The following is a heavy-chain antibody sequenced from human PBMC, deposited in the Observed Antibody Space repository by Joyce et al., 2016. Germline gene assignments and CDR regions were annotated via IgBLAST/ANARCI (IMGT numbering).Heavy chain of an antibody. CDR2: IYPGDFDT. CDR3: ARNPIGTSPDF. D-gene: IGHD5-24*01. V-gene: IGHV5-51*01. J-gene: IGHJ4*02. CDR1: GYDFNTHW. Sequence: EVQLVPSGAEVKKPGESLKFSCKGSGYDFNTHWLGWVRQMPGKGLEWMGIIYPGDFDTRYSPPFQGQVTISADKSISTAYLQWRSLKASDTAMYYCARNPIGTSPDFWGQGTQVTVSS.